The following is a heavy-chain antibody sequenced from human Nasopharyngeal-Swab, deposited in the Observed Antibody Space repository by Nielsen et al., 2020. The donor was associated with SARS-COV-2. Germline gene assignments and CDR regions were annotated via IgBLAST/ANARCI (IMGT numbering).Heavy chain of an antibody. Sequence: ASVKVSCKASGYTLTNYYMHWVRQAPGQGLEWMGIINPSGGSTNYAQGFQGRVTMTRDTSTNSVYMELSSLRSEDTAMYYCAREAGYYYYYMDVWGKGTTVTVSS. CDR2: INPSGGST. V-gene: IGHV1-46*01. J-gene: IGHJ6*03. CDR3: AREAGYYYYYMDV. D-gene: IGHD6-13*01. CDR1: GYTLTNYY.